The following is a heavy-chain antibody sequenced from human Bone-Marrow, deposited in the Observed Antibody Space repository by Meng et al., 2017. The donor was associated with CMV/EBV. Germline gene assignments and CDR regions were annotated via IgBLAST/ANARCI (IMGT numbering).Heavy chain of an antibody. Sequence: ASVKVSCKASGYTFTGYYMHWVRQAPGQGLEWMGWINPNSGGTNYAQKFQGRVTMTRDTSISTAYMELSRLRSDDTAVYYCAITRMGASYFDYWGQGTLVTVSS. CDR1: GYTFTGYY. J-gene: IGHJ4*02. CDR3: AITRMGASYFDY. V-gene: IGHV1-2*02. D-gene: IGHD1-26*01. CDR2: INPNSGGT.